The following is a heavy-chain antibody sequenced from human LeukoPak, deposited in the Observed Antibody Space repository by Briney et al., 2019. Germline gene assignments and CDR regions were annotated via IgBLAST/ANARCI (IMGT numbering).Heavy chain of an antibody. CDR2: IYYSGST. V-gene: IGHV4-59*01. CDR3: ALAAVSFTDWFDP. D-gene: IGHD6-13*01. J-gene: IGHJ5*02. Sequence: PSETLSLTCTVAGGSISSYYWSWIRQPPGKGLEWIGYIYYSGSTNYNPSLKSRVTISVDTSKNQFSLKLSSVTAADTAVYYCALAAVSFTDWFDPWGQGTLVTVSS. CDR1: GGSISSYY.